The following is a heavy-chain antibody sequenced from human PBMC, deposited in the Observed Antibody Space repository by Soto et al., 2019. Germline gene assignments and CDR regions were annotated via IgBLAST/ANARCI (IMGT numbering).Heavy chain of an antibody. J-gene: IGHJ6*02. V-gene: IGHV1-46*01. Sequence: GASVKVSCKAPRDTFTSYYINWVRQAPGQGLEWMGVINPHGGSTAYAQKFKGRVTLTRDTSASTVYMEVSSLTSEDTAIYYCARGDSTDCSNGVCSFFYNHDMDVWGQGTTATVSS. CDR3: ARGDSTDCSNGVCSFFYNHDMDV. D-gene: IGHD2-8*01. CDR1: RDTFTSYY. CDR2: INPHGGST.